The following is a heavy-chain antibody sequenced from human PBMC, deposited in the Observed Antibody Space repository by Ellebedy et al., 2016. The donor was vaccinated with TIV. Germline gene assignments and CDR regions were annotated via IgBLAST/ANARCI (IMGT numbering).Heavy chain of an antibody. CDR1: GFTFSNAW. CDR3: TTEGVVTSYRGDAFDI. CDR2: IKSTTDGETT. D-gene: IGHD2-21*02. Sequence: GESLKISCAASGFTFSNAWMSWVRQAPGKGLEWVGRIKSTTDGETTDYAAPVKGRFTISRDDSTDTLHLQMNSLKTEDTAVYYCTTEGVVTSYRGDAFDIWGHGTMVTVSS. V-gene: IGHV3-15*01. J-gene: IGHJ3*02.